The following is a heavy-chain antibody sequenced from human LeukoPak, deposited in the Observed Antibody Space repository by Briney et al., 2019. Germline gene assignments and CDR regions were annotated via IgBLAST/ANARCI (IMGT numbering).Heavy chain of an antibody. CDR1: GGSISSGSYY. D-gene: IGHD3-3*01. J-gene: IGHJ5*02. CDR3: AREVPPYYDFWSGYYSP. V-gene: IGHV4-61*02. Sequence: SETLSLTCTVSGGSISSGSYYWSWIRQPAGKGLEWIGRIYTSGSTNYNPSLKSRVTISVDTSKNQFSLKLSSVTAADTAVYYCAREVPPYYDFWSGYYSPWGRGTLVTVSS. CDR2: IYTSGST.